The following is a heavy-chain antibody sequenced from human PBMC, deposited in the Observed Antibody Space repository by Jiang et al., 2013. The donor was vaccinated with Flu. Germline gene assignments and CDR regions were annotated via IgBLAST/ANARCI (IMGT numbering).Heavy chain of an antibody. CDR2: ST. Sequence: STSYAQKFQGRVTMTRDTSTSTVYMELSSLRSEDTAVYYCARADLSFFRSLYCSSTSCSEVFDYWGQGTLVTVSS. D-gene: IGHD2-2*01. CDR3: ARADLSFFRSLYCSSTSCSEVFDY. J-gene: IGHJ4*02. V-gene: IGHV1-46*01.